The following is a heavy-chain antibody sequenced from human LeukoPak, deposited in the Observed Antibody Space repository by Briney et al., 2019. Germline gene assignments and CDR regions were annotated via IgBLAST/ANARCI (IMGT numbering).Heavy chain of an antibody. CDR2: ISSSGTYV. Sequence: GGSLRLSCAASGFTFSNALMTWVRQAPGKGLEWVSSISSSGTYVYYANSVKGRFTISRDNAKNSLSLQMNSLRADDAAVYYCARASSKQLAGYLPDGFDIWGQGTMVTVSS. CDR1: GFTFSNAL. J-gene: IGHJ3*02. D-gene: IGHD3-9*01. V-gene: IGHV3-21*01. CDR3: ARASSKQLAGYLPDGFDI.